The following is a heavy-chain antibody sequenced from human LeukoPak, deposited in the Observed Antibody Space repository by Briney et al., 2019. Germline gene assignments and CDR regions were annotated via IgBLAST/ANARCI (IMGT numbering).Heavy chain of an antibody. CDR1: GYTFTSYD. D-gene: IGHD3-10*01. CDR2: IIPILGIA. Sequence: GASVKVSCKASGYTFTSYDINWVRQATGQGLEWMGGIIPILGIANYAQKFQGRVTITADKSTSTAYMELSSLRSEDTAVYYCARGYYYGSGSYHYGMDVWGQGTTVTVSS. V-gene: IGHV1-69*10. J-gene: IGHJ6*02. CDR3: ARGYYYGSGSYHYGMDV.